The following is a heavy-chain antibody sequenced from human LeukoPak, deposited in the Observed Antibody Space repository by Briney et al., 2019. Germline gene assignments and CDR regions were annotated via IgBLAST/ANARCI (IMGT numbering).Heavy chain of an antibody. D-gene: IGHD3-22*01. V-gene: IGHV5-51*01. Sequence: GESLKIFCNGSGYSFNSLWRGGERQVPGKGLEWMRILYTCDSDTRYSPSFKGQLTMSADTSITTAYLQWSSLKASATAMYYCARRYYYDSSGYYYYFDYWGQGTPVTVSS. J-gene: IGHJ4*01. CDR1: GYSFNSLW. CDR2: LYTCDSDT. CDR3: ARRYYYDSSGYYYYFDY.